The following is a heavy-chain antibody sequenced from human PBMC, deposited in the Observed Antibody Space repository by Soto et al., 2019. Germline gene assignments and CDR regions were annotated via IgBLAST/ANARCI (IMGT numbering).Heavy chain of an antibody. CDR1: GYTFTGYY. V-gene: IGHV1-2*04. J-gene: IGHJ6*02. Sequence: QVQLVQSGAEVKKPGASVKVSCKASGYTFTGYYMHWVRQAPGQGLEWMGWINPNSGGTNYAQKFQGWVTMTRDTSISTAYMELSRLRSDDTAVYYCARDLSKEHYYYYGMDVWGQGTTVTVS. CDR3: ARDLSKEHYYYYGMDV. CDR2: INPNSGGT.